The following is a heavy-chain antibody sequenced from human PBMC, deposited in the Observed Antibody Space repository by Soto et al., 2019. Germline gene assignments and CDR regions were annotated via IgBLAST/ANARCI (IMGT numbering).Heavy chain of an antibody. Sequence: GGSLRLSCAASGFTFSSYAMTWVRQAPGKGLEWVSRIESDGSSTNYADSVKGRFTVSRDNAKNTLYLQMNSLRVEDTAVYYCARDRADPIGDYHPLFDSWGLGTLVTVSS. J-gene: IGHJ4*02. D-gene: IGHD2-21*01. CDR1: GFTFSSYA. CDR3: ARDRADPIGDYHPLFDS. CDR2: IESDGSST. V-gene: IGHV3-74*01.